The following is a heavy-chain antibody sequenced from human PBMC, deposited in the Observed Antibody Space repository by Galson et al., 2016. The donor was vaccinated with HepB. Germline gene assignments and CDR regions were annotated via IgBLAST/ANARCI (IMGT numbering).Heavy chain of an antibody. CDR3: ARDQVPYYFDY. V-gene: IGHV3-30*04. Sequence: SLRLSCAASGFTFSSYAMHWVRQAPGKGLEWVAVISYDGSSKYCADSVKGRFTISRDNSKNTLYLQMNSLRAEDTAVYYCARDQVPYYFDYWGQGTLVTVSS. CDR1: GFTFSSYA. J-gene: IGHJ4*02. CDR2: ISYDGSSK.